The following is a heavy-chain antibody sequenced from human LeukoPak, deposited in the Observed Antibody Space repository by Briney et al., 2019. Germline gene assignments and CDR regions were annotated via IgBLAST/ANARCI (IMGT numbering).Heavy chain of an antibody. Sequence: PSETLSLTCAVSGGSISSYYWSLIRQPPGKGLEWIGYIYYSGSTNYNPSLKSRVTISVDTSKNQFSLKLSSVTAADTAVYYCAREQWLVHGYFDLWGRGTLVTVSS. D-gene: IGHD6-19*01. CDR3: AREQWLVHGYFDL. CDR2: IYYSGST. V-gene: IGHV4-59*01. J-gene: IGHJ2*01. CDR1: GGSISSYY.